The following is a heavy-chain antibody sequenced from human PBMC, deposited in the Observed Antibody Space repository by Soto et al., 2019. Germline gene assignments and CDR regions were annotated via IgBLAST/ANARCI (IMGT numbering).Heavy chain of an antibody. V-gene: IGHV3-23*01. CDR2: ISGSGGST. CDR3: AKGAAGSGSYSLGDHENYYYYGMDV. Sequence: EVQLLESGGILVHPGGSLRLTCAASGFTFSSYAMSWVRQAPGKGLEWVSAISGSGGSTYYADSVKGRFTISRDNSKNTLYLHMNSLIAEHTAVYYCAKGAAGSGSYSLGDHENYYYYGMDVWGQGTTVTVSS. D-gene: IGHD3-10*01. CDR1: GFTFSSYA. J-gene: IGHJ6*02.